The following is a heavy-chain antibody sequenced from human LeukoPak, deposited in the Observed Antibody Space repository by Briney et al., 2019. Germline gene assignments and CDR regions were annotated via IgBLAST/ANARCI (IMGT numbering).Heavy chain of an antibody. CDR2: IYYSGST. V-gene: IGHV4-59*01. CDR1: GGSISSYY. D-gene: IGHD3-22*01. Sequence: SETLSLTCTVSGGSISSYYWSWIRQPPGKGLEWIGYIYYSGSTNYNPSLKSRVTISVDTSKNQFSLKLSSVTAADTAVYYCARGRRAPTYYYDSSGLKKYYFDYWGQGTRVTVSS. J-gene: IGHJ4*02. CDR3: ARGRRAPTYYYDSSGLKKYYFDY.